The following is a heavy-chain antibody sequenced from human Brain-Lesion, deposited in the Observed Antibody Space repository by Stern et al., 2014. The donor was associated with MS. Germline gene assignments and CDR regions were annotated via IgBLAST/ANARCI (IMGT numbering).Heavy chain of an antibody. V-gene: IGHV4-4*02. CDR3: ARDPRRGGLSGYYHGLDV. CDR2: IYQSGSA. J-gene: IGHJ6*02. Sequence: QVQLGQSGPGLVKPSGTLSLTCAISGASISNTQWWTWVRQSPGKGLEWIGEIYQSGSANYNPSLRSRVTISVDRSKNSFSLKLNSVTAADTAVYYCARDPRRGGLSGYYHGLDVWGPGTTVTVSS. CDR1: GASISNTQW. D-gene: IGHD2/OR15-2a*01.